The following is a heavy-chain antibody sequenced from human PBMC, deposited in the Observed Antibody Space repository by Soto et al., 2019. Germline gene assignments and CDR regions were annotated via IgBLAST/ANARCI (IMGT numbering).Heavy chain of an antibody. CDR1: GGSFSGYY. D-gene: IGHD3-3*01. CDR2: INHSGST. CDR3: ARKGIKIFGVVIYGMDV. J-gene: IGHJ6*02. Sequence: SETLSLTCAVSGGSFSGYYWSWIRQPPGKGLEWIGEINHSGSTNYNPSLKSRVTISVDTSKNQFSLKLSSVTAADTAVYYCARKGIKIFGVVIYGMDVWGQGTTVT. V-gene: IGHV4-34*01.